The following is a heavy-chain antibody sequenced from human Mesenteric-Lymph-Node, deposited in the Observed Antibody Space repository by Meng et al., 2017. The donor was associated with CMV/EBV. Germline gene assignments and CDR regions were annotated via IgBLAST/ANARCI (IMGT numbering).Heavy chain of an antibody. CDR2: ISSSSYI. Sequence: GESLKISCAASGFTFSSYSMNWVRQAPGKGLEWVSSISSSSYIYYADSVKGRFTISRDNAKNSLYLQMNSLRAEDTAVYYCARDEGAIYDFWSGYYGMDVWGQGTTVTVS. D-gene: IGHD3-3*01. J-gene: IGHJ6*02. CDR1: GFTFSSYS. CDR3: ARDEGAIYDFWSGYYGMDV. V-gene: IGHV3-21*01.